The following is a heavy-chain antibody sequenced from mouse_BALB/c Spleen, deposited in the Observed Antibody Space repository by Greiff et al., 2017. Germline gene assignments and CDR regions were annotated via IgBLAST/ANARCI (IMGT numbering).Heavy chain of an antibody. J-gene: IGHJ3*01. Sequence: EVKLVESGGGLVKPGGSLKLSCAASGFTFSSYAMSWVRQSPEKRLEWVAEISSGGSYTYYPDTVTGRFTISRDNAKNTLYLEMSSLRSEDTAMYYCASRSTMITTFAYWGQGTLVTVSA. V-gene: IGHV5-9-4*01. CDR3: ASRSTMITTFAY. CDR1: GFTFSSYA. CDR2: ISSGGSYT. D-gene: IGHD2-4*01.